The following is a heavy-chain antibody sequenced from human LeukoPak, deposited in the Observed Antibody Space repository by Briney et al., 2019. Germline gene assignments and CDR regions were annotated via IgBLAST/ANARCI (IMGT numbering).Heavy chain of an antibody. CDR2: ISSSGTTI. Sequence: GRSLRLSCAASGFTFSSFQMNWVRQAPGKGLEWVSYISSSGTTIYYADSVKGRFTISRDNAKSSLYLQMNSLRVEDTAIYYCARAFDYWGQGTLVTVSS. J-gene: IGHJ4*02. CDR3: ARAFDY. CDR1: GFTFSSFQ. V-gene: IGHV3-48*03.